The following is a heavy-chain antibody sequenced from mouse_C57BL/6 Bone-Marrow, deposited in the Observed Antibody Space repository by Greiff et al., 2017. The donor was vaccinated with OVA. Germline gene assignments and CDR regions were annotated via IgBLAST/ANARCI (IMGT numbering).Heavy chain of an antibody. CDR1: GYAFSSSW. CDR3: AILYGSSYWYFDV. Sequence: LQESGPELVKPGASVKISCKASGYAFSSSWMNWVKQRPGKGLEWIGRIYPGDGDTNYNGKFKGKATLTADKSSSTAYMQLSSLTSEDSAVYFCAILYGSSYWYFDVWGTGTTVTVSS. J-gene: IGHJ1*03. D-gene: IGHD1-1*01. V-gene: IGHV1-82*01. CDR2: IYPGDGDT.